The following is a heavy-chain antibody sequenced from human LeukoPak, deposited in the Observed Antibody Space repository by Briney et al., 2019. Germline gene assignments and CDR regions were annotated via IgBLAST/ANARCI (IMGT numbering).Heavy chain of an antibody. D-gene: IGHD5-18*01. J-gene: IGHJ6*03. CDR1: GGSISSGGYY. CDR3: ARIGPDTAMVMYYYYYMDV. Sequence: SQTLSLTCTVSGGSISSGGYYWSWIRQPPGKGLEWIGYIYHSGSTYYNPSLKSRVTISVDRSKNQFSLKLSSVTAADTAVYYCARIGPDTAMVMYYYYYMDVWGKGTTVTVSS. CDR2: IYHSGST. V-gene: IGHV4-30-2*01.